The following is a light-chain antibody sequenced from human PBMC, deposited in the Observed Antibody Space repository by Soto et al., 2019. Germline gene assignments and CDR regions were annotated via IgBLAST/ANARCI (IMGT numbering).Light chain of an antibody. Sequence: TQPASVSGAPGQSIPISCTGTSSDVGGYNYVSWYQHHPGKAPKLMIYDVSNRPSGVSNRFSGSKSGNTASLTISGLQPEDEADYYCCSSTTSNNRQIVFGTRTNVTVL. V-gene: IGLV2-14*03. CDR1: SSDVGGYNY. J-gene: IGLJ1*01. CDR2: DVS. CDR3: CSSTTSNNRQIV.